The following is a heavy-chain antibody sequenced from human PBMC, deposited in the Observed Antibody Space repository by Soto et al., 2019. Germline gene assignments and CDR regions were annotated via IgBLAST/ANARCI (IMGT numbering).Heavy chain of an antibody. J-gene: IGHJ4*02. CDR1: GFTFSNYD. CDR3: ARNRDAGLDYFDY. CDR2: ISTAGNT. D-gene: IGHD2-2*01. Sequence: EVQLVESGGDLVQPGGSLRLSCAASGFTFSNYDMHWVRQATGKGLEWVSTISTAGNTYSPGSVKGRFTISRENAKNSLYLQMNSLRVDDTALYYWARNRDAGLDYFDYWGQGTLVTVSS. V-gene: IGHV3-13*01.